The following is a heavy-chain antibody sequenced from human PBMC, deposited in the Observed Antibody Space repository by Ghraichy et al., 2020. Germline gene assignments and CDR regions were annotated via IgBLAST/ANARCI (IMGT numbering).Heavy chain of an antibody. CDR1: GGSFSGYY. CDR2: INHSGST. V-gene: IGHV4-34*01. D-gene: IGHD6-19*01. Sequence: SETLSLTCAVYGGSFSGYYWSWIRQPPGKGLEWIGEINHSGSTNYNPSLKSRVTISVDTSKNQFSLKLSSVTAADTAGYYCARGRFRIAVAGAAEYFQHWGQGTLVTVSS. J-gene: IGHJ1*01. CDR3: ARGRFRIAVAGAAEYFQH.